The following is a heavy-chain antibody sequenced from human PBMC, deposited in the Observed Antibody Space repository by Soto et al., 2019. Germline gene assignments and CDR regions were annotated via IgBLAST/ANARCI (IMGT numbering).Heavy chain of an antibody. CDR3: ARGSHLDD. CDR1: GVSISSYY. V-gene: IGHV4-59*01. CDR2: LYNTDIGST. Sequence: QVQLQESGPGVVKPSETLSLTCTVTGVSISSYYCTWIRKAPRKGLEWIGYLYNTDIGSTNNNPSLKRRVTISREMSKNQFSLTLSSVTAADTAVYYCARGSHLDDWGQGALVTVS. J-gene: IGHJ4*02.